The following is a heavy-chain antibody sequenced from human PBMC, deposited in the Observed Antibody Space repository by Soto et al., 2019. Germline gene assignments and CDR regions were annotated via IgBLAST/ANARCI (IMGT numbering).Heavy chain of an antibody. CDR1: GFSFKSYW. Sequence: EVQLVQSGGDLVQPGGSLRLSCGASGFSFKSYWMSWVRQAPGKGLEWVATIKEDGSDEDYVDSVRGRFTITRDNANSSLYLHLKSLRVEDTAVYYCARLLGSQLVTNYWYFDLWGRGTLVTVSS. CDR3: ARLLGSQLVTNYWYFDL. V-gene: IGHV3-7*05. CDR2: IKEDGSDE. J-gene: IGHJ2*01. D-gene: IGHD2-21*02.